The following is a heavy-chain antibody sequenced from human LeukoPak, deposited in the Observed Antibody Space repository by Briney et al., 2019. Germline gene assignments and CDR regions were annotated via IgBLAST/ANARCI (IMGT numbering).Heavy chain of an antibody. CDR2: ISGSNNNT. J-gene: IGHJ4*02. CDR1: GFTFSSHA. V-gene: IGHV3-23*01. Sequence: GGSLTLSCAVSGFTFSSHAISWVRQAPGTGLEWVASISGSNNNTYYTDSVKGRFTIFRDNSKNTVYLQMNSLRVEDTAVYYCAKGGRTYSLYYFDYWGQGTLVTVSS. CDR3: AKGGRTYSLYYFDY. D-gene: IGHD4-11*01.